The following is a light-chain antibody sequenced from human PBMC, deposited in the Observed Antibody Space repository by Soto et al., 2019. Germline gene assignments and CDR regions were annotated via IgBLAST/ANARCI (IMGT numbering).Light chain of an antibody. CDR2: AAS. CDR1: QSISSY. Sequence: ELVLTQFPATLSLSPSEIAPLSCRASQSISSYLAWYQQKPGQAPRLLMYAASSMASGIPCRFSGSGSGTDFTLTISRLEPEDFAMYYCQQYGSSLITFGQGTRLEIK. J-gene: IGKJ5*01. V-gene: IGKV3-20*01. CDR3: QQYGSSLIT.